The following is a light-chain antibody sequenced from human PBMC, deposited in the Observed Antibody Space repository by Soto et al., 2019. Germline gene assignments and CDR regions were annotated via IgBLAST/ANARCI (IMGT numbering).Light chain of an antibody. CDR1: RDVGSD. J-gene: IGKJ1*01. Sequence: QTPACASATVGEKIIINRRASRDVGSDVSWYQQKPGQAPKLLIYAASNLYTGVPSRVGGSRSGTEFTLIISSLQHQECATYYCEQYGTFSGTFGPGTKVDI. CDR3: EQYGTFSGT. V-gene: IGKV1-6*01. CDR2: AAS.